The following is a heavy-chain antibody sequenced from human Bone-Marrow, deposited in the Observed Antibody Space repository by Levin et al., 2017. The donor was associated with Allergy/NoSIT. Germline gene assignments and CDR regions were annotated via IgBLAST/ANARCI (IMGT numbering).Heavy chain of an antibody. CDR3: ARRAGGYHDTSGYYAHFDY. CDR2: IYPSDSET. Sequence: GESLKISCEASGYTFSNYWIAWVRQMPGKGPEWLGIIYPSDSETNYSPSLRGQVTISVDKSSRTAYLQWSGLRASDTAMYYCARRAGGYHDTSGYYAHFDYWGQGTQVTVTS. V-gene: IGHV5-51*01. CDR1: GYTFSNYW. D-gene: IGHD3-22*01. J-gene: IGHJ4*02.